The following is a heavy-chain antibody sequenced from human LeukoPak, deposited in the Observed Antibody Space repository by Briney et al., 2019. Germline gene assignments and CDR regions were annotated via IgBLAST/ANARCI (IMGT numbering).Heavy chain of an antibody. CDR3: ASYSSLDY. V-gene: IGHV3-74*01. J-gene: IGHJ4*02. Sequence: GGSLRLSCAASGFTLSSYWMHWVRQAPGKGLVWVSRINNDGSTTNYADSVKGRFTISRDNSKNTLYLQMNSLRAEDTAVYYCASYSSLDYWGQGTLVTVSS. D-gene: IGHD6-19*01. CDR1: GFTLSSYW. CDR2: INNDGSTT.